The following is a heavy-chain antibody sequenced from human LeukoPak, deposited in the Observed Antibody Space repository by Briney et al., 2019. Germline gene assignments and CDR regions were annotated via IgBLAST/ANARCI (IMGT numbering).Heavy chain of an antibody. Sequence: QPGGSLRLSCAVSGFPFSNSWMYWVRQAPGKGLEWVSAISGSGGSTYYADSVKGRFTISRDNSKNTLYLQMNSLRAEDTAVYYCAKVALVPAAIWFDPWGQGTLVTVSS. CDR3: AKVALVPAAIWFDP. V-gene: IGHV3-23*01. CDR2: ISGSGGST. J-gene: IGHJ5*02. D-gene: IGHD2-2*02. CDR1: GFPFSNSW.